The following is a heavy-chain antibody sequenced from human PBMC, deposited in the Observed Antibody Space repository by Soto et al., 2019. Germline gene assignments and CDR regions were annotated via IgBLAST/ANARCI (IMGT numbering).Heavy chain of an antibody. CDR2: IKSKTDGGTT. D-gene: IGHD3-16*02. CDR3: TLNPYDYIWGSYRDAFDI. Sequence: GGSLRLSCAASGFTFSNAWMSWVRQAPGKGLEWVGRIKSKTDGGTTDYAAPVKGRFTISRDDSKNTLYLQMNSLKTEDTAVYYCTLNPYDYIWGSYRDAFDIWGQGTMVTVS. V-gene: IGHV3-15*01. CDR1: GFTFSNAW. J-gene: IGHJ3*02.